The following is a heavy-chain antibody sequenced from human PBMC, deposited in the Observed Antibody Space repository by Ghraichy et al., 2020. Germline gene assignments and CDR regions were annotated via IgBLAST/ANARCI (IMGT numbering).Heavy chain of an antibody. CDR1: GGSISSSSYY. J-gene: IGHJ4*02. V-gene: IGHV4-39*07. CDR2: IYYSGST. D-gene: IGHD1-26*01. CDR3: ARDSAVGAHTDYFDY. Sequence: SETLSLTCTVSGGSISSSSYYWGWIRQPPGKGLEWIGSIYYSGSTYYNPSLKSRVTISVDTSKNQFSLKLSSVTAADTAVYYCARDSAVGAHTDYFDYWGQGTLVTVSS.